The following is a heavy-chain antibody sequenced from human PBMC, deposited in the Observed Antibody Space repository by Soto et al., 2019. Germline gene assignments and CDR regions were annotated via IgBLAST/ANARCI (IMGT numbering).Heavy chain of an antibody. Sequence: QVQLVQSAAEVKKPGASVKVSCKTSGYTFVSYGISWVRQAPGQGLEWMGWISPYNGNTNFAQRVQGRVTLTTDTSTDIVYMDLGSLKSDDTAVYYCARDQYFFDSSGYYDHWGQGTLITVSS. CDR1: GYTFVSYG. V-gene: IGHV1-18*04. J-gene: IGHJ5*02. CDR3: ARDQYFFDSSGYYDH. CDR2: ISPYNGNT. D-gene: IGHD3-22*01.